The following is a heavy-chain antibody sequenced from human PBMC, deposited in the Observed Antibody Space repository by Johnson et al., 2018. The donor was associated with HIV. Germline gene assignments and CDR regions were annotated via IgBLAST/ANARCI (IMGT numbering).Heavy chain of an antibody. CDR3: SRLPTGYSRDGFDI. CDR2: ISYDGSNK. V-gene: IGHV3-30*03. CDR1: GFTLSNAW. J-gene: IGHJ3*02. D-gene: IGHD5-18*01. Sequence: QVQLVESGGGVVQPGGSLRLSCAASGFTLSNAWMNWVRQAPGEGLECVAVISYDGSNKYYADSVKGRFIISRDNSKNTLYLQMNSLRAGDTAVYYCSRLPTGYSRDGFDIWGQGTMVTVSS.